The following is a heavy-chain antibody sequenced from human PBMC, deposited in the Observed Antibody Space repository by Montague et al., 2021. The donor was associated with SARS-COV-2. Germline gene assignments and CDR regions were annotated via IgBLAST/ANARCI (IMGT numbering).Heavy chain of an antibody. CDR2: IYHSGTT. CDR3: VREKAGGLRNVFDI. V-gene: IGHV4-38-2*02. Sequence: SETLSLTCTVSGFSIGSGDYWGWIRQPPGKGLGWIGSIYHSGTTYYNPSLQSRVTMSMDTSTNQFSLRLSSVTAADTAVFFCVREKAGGLRNVFDIWGHGTTVTVSS. J-gene: IGHJ3*02. CDR1: GFSIGSGDY.